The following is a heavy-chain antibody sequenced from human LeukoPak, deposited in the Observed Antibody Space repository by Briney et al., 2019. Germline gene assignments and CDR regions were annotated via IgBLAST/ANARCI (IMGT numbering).Heavy chain of an antibody. CDR2: ISSSSSYI. J-gene: IGHJ5*02. CDR3: AGDGPPDYDILTGYLLTNWFDP. Sequence: PGGSLRLSCAASGFTFSSYSMNWVRQAPGKGLEWVSSISSSSSYIYYADSVKGRFTISRDNAKNSLYLQMNSLRAEDTAVYYCAGDGPPDYDILTGYLLTNWFDPWGQGTLVTVSS. CDR1: GFTFSSYS. V-gene: IGHV3-21*01. D-gene: IGHD3-9*01.